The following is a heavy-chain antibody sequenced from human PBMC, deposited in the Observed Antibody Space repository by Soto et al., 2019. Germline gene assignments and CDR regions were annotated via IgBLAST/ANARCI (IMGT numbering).Heavy chain of an antibody. CDR2: ITGSDGRT. D-gene: IGHD5-12*01. V-gene: IGHV3-23*01. CDR3: AKNSAATIRVGFDY. J-gene: IGHJ4*02. Sequence: EVQLLESGGGWVQPGGSLRLSCAASGFTFATYTMSWVRQTPGKGLEWVSAITGSDGRTYYADSVKGRFTISRDNSKNTLYLQMHSLGAEDTAVYYCAKNSAATIRVGFDYWGQGTLVTVSS. CDR1: GFTFATYT.